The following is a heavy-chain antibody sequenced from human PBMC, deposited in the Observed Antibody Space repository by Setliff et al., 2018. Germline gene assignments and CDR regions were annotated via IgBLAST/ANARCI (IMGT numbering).Heavy chain of an antibody. Sequence: GASVKVSCKASGGTFSSYAISWVRQAPGQGLEWMGWINPNSGGTNYAQKFQGRVTMTRDTSISTAYMELSRLRSDDTAVYYSARETGNYDYWGQGTLVTVSS. J-gene: IGHJ4*02. CDR1: GGTFSSYA. CDR2: INPNSGGT. D-gene: IGHD1-7*01. V-gene: IGHV1-2*02. CDR3: ARETGNYDY.